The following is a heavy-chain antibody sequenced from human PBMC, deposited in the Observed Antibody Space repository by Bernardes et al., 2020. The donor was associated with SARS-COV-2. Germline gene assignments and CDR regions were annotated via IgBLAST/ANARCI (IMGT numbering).Heavy chain of an antibody. D-gene: IGHD6-13*01. J-gene: IGHJ4*02. Sequence: SETLSLTCAVSGGSISSSNWWSWVRQPPGKGLEWIGEIYHSGSTNYNPSLKSRVTISVDKSKNQFSLKLSSVTAADTAVYYCASLSIAAAGGGAGFDYWGQGTLVTVSS. CDR1: GGSISSSNW. V-gene: IGHV4-4*02. CDR3: ASLSIAAAGGGAGFDY. CDR2: IYHSGST.